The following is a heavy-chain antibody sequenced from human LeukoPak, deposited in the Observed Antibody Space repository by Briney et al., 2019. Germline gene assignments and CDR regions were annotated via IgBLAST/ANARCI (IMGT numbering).Heavy chain of an antibody. CDR1: GYTFTGYY. CDR2: INPNSGGT. J-gene: IGHJ5*02. V-gene: IGHV1-2*02. Sequence: ASVKVSCKASGYTFTGYYMHWVRQAPGQGLEWMGWINPNSGGTNYAQKFQGRVTMTRDTSISTAYMELSRLRSDDTAVYYCARDTAMVTYWFDTWGQGNLVTVSS. D-gene: IGHD5-18*01. CDR3: ARDTAMVTYWFDT.